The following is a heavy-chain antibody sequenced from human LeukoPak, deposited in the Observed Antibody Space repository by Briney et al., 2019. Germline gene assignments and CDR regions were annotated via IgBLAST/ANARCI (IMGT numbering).Heavy chain of an antibody. V-gene: IGHV1-2*02. CDR1: GYTFTGYY. CDR3: ARDSRRYSSGWYNY. CDR2: INPNSGGT. J-gene: IGHJ4*02. Sequence: GASVKVSCKASGYTFTGYYMHWVRQAPGQGLEWMGWINPNSGGTNYAQKFQGRVTMTRDTSISTAYMELSRLRSDDTAVYYCARDSRRYSSGWYNYWGQGTLVTVSS. D-gene: IGHD6-19*01.